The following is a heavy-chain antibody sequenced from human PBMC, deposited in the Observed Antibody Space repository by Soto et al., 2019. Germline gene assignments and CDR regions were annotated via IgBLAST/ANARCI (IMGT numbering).Heavy chain of an antibody. J-gene: IGHJ4*02. D-gene: IGHD6-25*01. CDR1: GDSISSFY. CDR2: IYYSGST. CDR3: VRDVGQAARNV. Sequence: QVQLQESGPGLMKPSETLSLTCIVSGDSISSFYWSWIRQPPGKGLEWIGHIYYSGSTNYNPSLKSRVTISVDTSKNQFSLKLTSVTAADTAVYYCVRDVGQAARNVWGQGTLVTVSS. V-gene: IGHV4-59*01.